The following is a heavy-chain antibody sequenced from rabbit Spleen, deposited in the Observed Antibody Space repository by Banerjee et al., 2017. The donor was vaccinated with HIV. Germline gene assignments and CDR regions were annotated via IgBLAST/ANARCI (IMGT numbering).Heavy chain of an antibody. V-gene: IGHV1S40*01. Sequence: QSLEESGGDLVKPGASLTLTCTASGFAFSSSYYMCWVRQAPGKGLEWIACIYAGSFGSTVYASWAKGRFIMSRTSSTKVTLQMTSLTAADTATYFCARDLVAVIGWNFSLWGQGTLVTVS. CDR2: IYAGSFGST. CDR3: ARDLVAVIGWNFSL. D-gene: IGHD1-1*01. CDR1: GFAFSSSYY. J-gene: IGHJ4*01.